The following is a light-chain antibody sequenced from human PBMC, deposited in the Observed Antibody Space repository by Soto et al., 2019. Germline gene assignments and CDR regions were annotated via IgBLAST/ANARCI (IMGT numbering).Light chain of an antibody. CDR2: DAS. CDR3: QQYGSSPPYT. V-gene: IGKV3-20*01. CDR1: QSVSSSY. J-gene: IGKJ2*01. Sequence: EIVLTQSPDTLSLSPGERATLSCRASQSVSSSYLAWYQQKPGQAPRLLIYDASSRATGIPDRFSGSGSGTDFTLTISRLEPEDFAVYYCQQYGSSPPYTFGQGTKLEIK.